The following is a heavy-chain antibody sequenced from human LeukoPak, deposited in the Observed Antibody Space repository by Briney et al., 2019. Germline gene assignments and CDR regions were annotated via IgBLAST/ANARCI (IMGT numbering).Heavy chain of an antibody. CDR1: GYTFTSYG. Sequence: GASVKVSCKASGYTFTSYGISWVRQAPGQGLEWMGWISAYNGNTNYAQKLQGRVTMTTDTSTSTAYMELRSLGSDDTAVYYCARKQRYSSSWYEDYWGQGTLVTVSS. CDR2: ISAYNGNT. D-gene: IGHD6-13*01. CDR3: ARKQRYSSSWYEDY. V-gene: IGHV1-18*01. J-gene: IGHJ4*02.